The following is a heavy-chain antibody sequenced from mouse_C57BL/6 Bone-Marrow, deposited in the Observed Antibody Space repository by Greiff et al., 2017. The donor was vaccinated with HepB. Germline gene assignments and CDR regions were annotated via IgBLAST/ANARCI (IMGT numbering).Heavy chain of an antibody. J-gene: IGHJ4*01. D-gene: IGHD1-1*01. CDR1: GYTFTDYY. CDR3: ASAYGSSYYYAMDY. Sequence: VQRVESGAELVRPGASVKLSCKASGYTFTDYYINWVKQRPGQGLEWIAMIYPGSGNTYYNEKFKGKATLTAEKSSSTAYMQLSSLTSEDSAVYFYASAYGSSYYYAMDYWGQGTSVTVSS. V-gene: IGHV1-76*01. CDR2: IYPGSGNT.